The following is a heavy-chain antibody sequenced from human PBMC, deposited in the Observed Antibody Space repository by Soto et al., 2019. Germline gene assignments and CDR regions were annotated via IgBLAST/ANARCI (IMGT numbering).Heavy chain of an antibody. D-gene: IGHD5-12*01. Sequence: SVKVSCKASGGTFSHSTVAWVRQAPGHRPEWMGMITPMFGSTNSAQKFRDRVTFSADTYTNTAYMELSSLRSEDTAVYYCATPSGLLGQYSALPDNWGQGTLVTVSS. CDR2: ITPMFGST. CDR1: GGTFSHST. CDR3: ATPSGLLGQYSALPDN. V-gene: IGHV1-69*08. J-gene: IGHJ4*02.